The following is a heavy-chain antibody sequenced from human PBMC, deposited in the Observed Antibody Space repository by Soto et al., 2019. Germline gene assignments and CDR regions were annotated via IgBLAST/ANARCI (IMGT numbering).Heavy chain of an antibody. CDR2: ISSSSSYI. J-gene: IGHJ5*02. V-gene: IGHV3-21*01. Sequence: AGGSLRLSCAASGFTFSSYSMNWVRQAPGKGLEWVSSISSSSSYIYYADSVKGRFTISRDNAKNSLYLQMNSLRAEDTAVYYCARVWEALAVAGTWWFDPWGQGTLVTVS. CDR3: ARVWEALAVAGTWWFDP. CDR1: GFTFSSYS. D-gene: IGHD6-19*01.